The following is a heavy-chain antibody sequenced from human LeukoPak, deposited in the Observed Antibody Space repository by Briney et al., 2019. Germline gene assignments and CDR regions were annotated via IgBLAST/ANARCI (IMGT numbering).Heavy chain of an antibody. CDR2: INHSGST. Sequence: SETLSLTCAVYGGSFSGYYWSWIRQPPGKGLERIGEINHSGSTNYNPSLKSRVTISVDTSKNQFSLKLSSVTAADTAVYYCARAHYDFWSGYQTMYYFDYWGQGTLVTVSS. V-gene: IGHV4-34*01. J-gene: IGHJ4*02. CDR3: ARAHYDFWSGYQTMYYFDY. CDR1: GGSFSGYY. D-gene: IGHD3-3*01.